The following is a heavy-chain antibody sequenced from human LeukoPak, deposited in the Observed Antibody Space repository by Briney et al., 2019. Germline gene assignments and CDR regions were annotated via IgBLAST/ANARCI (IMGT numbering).Heavy chain of an antibody. CDR1: GFTFSSYA. J-gene: IGHJ1*01. D-gene: IGHD3-10*01. V-gene: IGHV3-23*01. CDR3: AEGRSMARGAYPPFQH. Sequence: GGSLRLSCAASGFTFSSYAMSWVRQAPGKGLEWVSAISGSGGSTYYADSVKGRFTISRDNSKNTLYLQMNSLRAEDTAVYYCAEGRSMARGAYPPFQHWGQGTLVTVSS. CDR2: ISGSGGST.